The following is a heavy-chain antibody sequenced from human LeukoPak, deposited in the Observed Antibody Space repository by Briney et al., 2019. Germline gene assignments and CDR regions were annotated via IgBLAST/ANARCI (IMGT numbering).Heavy chain of an antibody. CDR2: IRSSSSTI. J-gene: IGHJ3*02. CDR3: ASYNWGASDI. D-gene: IGHD1-1*01. V-gene: IGHV3-48*04. Sequence: GGSLRLSCAASGFTFSSYSMNWVRQAPGKGLEWVSYIRSSSSTIYYADSVKGRFTISRDNAKNSLYLQMNSLRAEDTAVYYCASYNWGASDIWGQGTMVTVSS. CDR1: GFTFSSYS.